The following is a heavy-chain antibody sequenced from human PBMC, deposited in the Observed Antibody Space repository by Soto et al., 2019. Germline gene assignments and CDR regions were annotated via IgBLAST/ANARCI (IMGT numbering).Heavy chain of an antibody. Sequence: GASVKVSCKVSGYTLTELSMHWVRQAPGKGLEWMGGFNPEDGETIYAQKFQGRVTMTEDTSTDTAYMELSSLRSEDTAVYYCATDPPGLRGNDVGNWFDPWGQGTLVTVSS. CDR2: FNPEDGET. J-gene: IGHJ5*02. CDR1: GYTLTELS. CDR3: ATDPPGLRGNDVGNWFDP. D-gene: IGHD1-1*01. V-gene: IGHV1-24*01.